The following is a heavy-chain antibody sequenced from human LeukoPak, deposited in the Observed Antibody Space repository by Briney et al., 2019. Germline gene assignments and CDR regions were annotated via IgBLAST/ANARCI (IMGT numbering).Heavy chain of an antibody. D-gene: IGHD3-22*01. CDR2: IIPIFGTA. CDR1: GGTFSNYA. Sequence: SSVKVSCKASGGTFSNYAISWARQAPGQGLEWMGGIIPIFGTANYAQKFQGRVTITADESTSTAYMELSSLRSEDTAVYYCARGPDYYDSSGYDYYYMDVWGKGTTVTVSS. V-gene: IGHV1-69*01. J-gene: IGHJ6*03. CDR3: ARGPDYYDSSGYDYYYMDV.